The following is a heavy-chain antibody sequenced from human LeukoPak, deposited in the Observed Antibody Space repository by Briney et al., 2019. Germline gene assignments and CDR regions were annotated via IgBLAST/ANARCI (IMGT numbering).Heavy chain of an antibody. CDR1: GFTFTRAW. CDR3: TTLGANGP. V-gene: IGHV3-15*01. CDR2: VKSKSDGGTT. D-gene: IGHD1-26*01. J-gene: IGHJ5*02. Sequence: GGSVRLLCAASGFTFTRAWMMWVRQARGRGLEWLGRVKSKSDGGTTDYAAPVKGRFNISRDDSKSTVYLQMDSLKTEDTALYYCTTLGANGPWGQGTLVTVSS.